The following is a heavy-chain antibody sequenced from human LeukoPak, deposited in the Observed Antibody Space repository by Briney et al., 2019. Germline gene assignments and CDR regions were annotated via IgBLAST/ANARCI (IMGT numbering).Heavy chain of an antibody. V-gene: IGHV3-30*02. CDR2: IRYDGSNK. J-gene: IGHJ5*02. Sequence: PGGSLRLSCAASGFTFGSYAMHWVRQAPGMGLEWVAFIRYDGSNKYYADSVKGRFTIYRDNSKNTLYLQMNSLRDEGMDVYYCEKDQGLIFASWGRGTLVSASS. D-gene: IGHD3/OR15-3a*01. CDR1: GFTFGSYA. CDR3: EKDQGLIFAS.